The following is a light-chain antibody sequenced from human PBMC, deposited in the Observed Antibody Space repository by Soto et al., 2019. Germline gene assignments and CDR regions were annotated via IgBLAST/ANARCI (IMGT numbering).Light chain of an antibody. CDR1: QSLLNSDGYNY. V-gene: IGKV2-28*01. J-gene: IGKJ1*01. Sequence: DIVMTQSALSLPVTPGQPSSISCSASQSLLNSDGYNYLDWYLQKPGRSPQLLIYLGSNRASGVPDRFSGSGSGTDFTLKISRVEAEDVGVYYCMQALQSPWTFGQGTKVDIK. CDR2: LGS. CDR3: MQALQSPWT.